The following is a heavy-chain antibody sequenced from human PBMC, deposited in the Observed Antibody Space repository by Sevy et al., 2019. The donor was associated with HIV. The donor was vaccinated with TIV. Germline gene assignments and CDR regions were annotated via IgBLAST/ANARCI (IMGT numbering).Heavy chain of an antibody. CDR2: ISGSGGTT. J-gene: IGHJ6*02. Sequence: GGSLRLSCEASGFTFRNYAMNWVRQAPGKGLEWVSGISGSGGTTYYADSVKGRFTVSRDHSKNTLYLQMNSLRAEETAVYYCAKDQASDYDFWSGYLYYDYGMDVRGQGTTVTVSS. D-gene: IGHD3-3*01. V-gene: IGHV3-23*01. CDR3: AKDQASDYDFWSGYLYYDYGMDV. CDR1: GFTFRNYA.